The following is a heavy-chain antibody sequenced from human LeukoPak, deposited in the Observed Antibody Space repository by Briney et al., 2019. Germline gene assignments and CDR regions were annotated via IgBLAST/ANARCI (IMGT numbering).Heavy chain of an antibody. CDR2: ISGSGGST. CDR1: GFTFSSYA. Sequence: GGSLRLSCAASGFTFSSYAMSWVRQAPGKGLEWVSAISGSGGSTYYADSVKGRFTISRDNSKNTLYLQMNSLRAEDTAVYYCAKDRGPVNLNPLYYFDYWGQGTLVTVSS. D-gene: IGHD3-10*01. J-gene: IGHJ4*02. V-gene: IGHV3-23*01. CDR3: AKDRGPVNLNPLYYFDY.